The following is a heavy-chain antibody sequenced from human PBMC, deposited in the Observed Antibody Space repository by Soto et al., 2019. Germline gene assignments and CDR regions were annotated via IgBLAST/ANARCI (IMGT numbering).Heavy chain of an antibody. J-gene: IGHJ5*02. CDR1: GFSFRRYD. D-gene: IGHD1-7*01. V-gene: IGHV3-23*01. CDR3: VRELNFPYTGDYRGWFDA. CDR2: IHGSGSSN. Sequence: PGGSLRLSCAASGFSFRRYDMNWVRQAPGKXLDWVSFIHGSGSSNYNEDPLKGPFPLSRDTSKNTLHLKMNSLTPEDTAVYYCVRELNFPYTGDYRGWFDAWGQGTPVTVSS.